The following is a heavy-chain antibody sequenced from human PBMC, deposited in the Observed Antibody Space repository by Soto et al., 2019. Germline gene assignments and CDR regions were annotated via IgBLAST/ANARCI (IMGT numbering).Heavy chain of an antibody. D-gene: IGHD5-12*01. V-gene: IGHV4-34*01. CDR2: VKHWGGT. Sequence: QVQLQQWGAGLLKPSETLSLTCAVSGASFTGYYWSWIRQPPGKGLEWIGEVKHWGGTNYSPSLRGRVTISADTSKNQFSLQLTSVTGADTAVYYCARGQEGIVATHWDQGTLVTVSS. CDR3: ARGQEGIVATH. CDR1: GASFTGYY. J-gene: IGHJ4*02.